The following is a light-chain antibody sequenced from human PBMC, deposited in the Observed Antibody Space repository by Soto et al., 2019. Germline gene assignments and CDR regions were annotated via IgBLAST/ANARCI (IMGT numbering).Light chain of an antibody. CDR3: QQRNSYPIT. J-gene: IGKJ5*01. V-gene: IGKV1-9*01. Sequence: DIQLTQSPSFLSASVGDRVTITCRARQGISSNLAWYQQKPGKAPNLLIHTASTLQSGVPSRFSGSGSGTEFALTMSSLQPEDFATYYCQQRNSYPITFGQGTRLEIK. CDR1: QGISSN. CDR2: TAS.